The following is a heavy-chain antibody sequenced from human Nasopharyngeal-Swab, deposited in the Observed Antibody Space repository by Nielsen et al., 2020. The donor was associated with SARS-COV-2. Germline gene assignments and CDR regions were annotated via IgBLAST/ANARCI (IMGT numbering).Heavy chain of an antibody. CDR2: ISGSGGST. D-gene: IGHD6-13*01. CDR3: ARVRSSWSAYYYYGMDV. CDR1: GFTFSSYA. V-gene: IGHV3-23*01. Sequence: GESLKIFCAASGFTFSSYAMSWVRQAPGKGLEWVSAISGSGGSTYYADSVKGRFTISRDNSKNTLYLQMNSLRAEDTAVYYCARVRSSWSAYYYYGMDVWGQGTTVTVSS. J-gene: IGHJ6*02.